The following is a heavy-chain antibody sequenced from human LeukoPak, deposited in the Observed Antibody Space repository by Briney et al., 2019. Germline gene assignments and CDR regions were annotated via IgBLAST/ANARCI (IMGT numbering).Heavy chain of an antibody. J-gene: IGHJ4*02. CDR1: GASISSYY. CDR2: IYYSGST. CDR3: ARARDGYNTD. D-gene: IGHD5-24*01. V-gene: IGHV4-59*01. Sequence: PSETLSLTCPVSGASISSYYWSWIRQPPGKGLEWIGYIYYSGSTNYNPSLKSRVTISVDTSKNQFSLKLSSVTAADTAVYYCARARDGYNTDWGQGTLVTVSS.